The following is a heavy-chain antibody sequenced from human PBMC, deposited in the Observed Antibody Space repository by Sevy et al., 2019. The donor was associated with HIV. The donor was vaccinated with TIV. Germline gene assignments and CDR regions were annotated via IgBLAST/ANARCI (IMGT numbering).Heavy chain of an antibody. Sequence: ASVKVSCKASGGTFSSYAISWVRQAPGQGLEWMGGIIPIFGTVNYAQKFQGRVTITADESTSTAYMGLGSLGSEDTAVYYCARAPLDRITLVQGVVSHYYYSMDVWGQGTTVTVSS. D-gene: IGHD3-10*01. V-gene: IGHV1-69*13. J-gene: IGHJ6*02. CDR3: ARAPLDRITLVQGVVSHYYYSMDV. CDR1: GGTFSSYA. CDR2: IIPIFGTV.